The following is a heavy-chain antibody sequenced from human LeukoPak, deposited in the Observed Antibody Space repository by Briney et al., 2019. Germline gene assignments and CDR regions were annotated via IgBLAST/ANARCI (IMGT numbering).Heavy chain of an antibody. J-gene: IGHJ4*02. V-gene: IGHV3-23*01. CDR2: LSGNGNTI. Sequence: GGSLRLSCAASGFTFSTYAMSWVRQAPGKGLECVSALSGNGNTIYYADSVKGRFTISRDNSKDTLSLQMNSLRAEDTAVYYCAKALYGGHDYWGQGTLVTVSS. CDR3: AKALYGGHDY. D-gene: IGHD4-23*01. CDR1: GFTFSTYA.